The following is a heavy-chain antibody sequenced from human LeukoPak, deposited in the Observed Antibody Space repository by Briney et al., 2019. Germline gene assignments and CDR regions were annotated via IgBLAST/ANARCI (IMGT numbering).Heavy chain of an antibody. CDR3: AREDTSMVTHY. CDR1: GYTFTGYY. V-gene: IGHV1-2*02. J-gene: IGHJ4*02. Sequence: ASVKVSCKASGYTFTGYYMYWVRQAPGQRHEWMGWINANSGGRNFAQKFQGRVTITRDTSISTAYMELSRLRSDNTASYYCAREDTSMVTHYWGQGTLVTVSS. D-gene: IGHD5-18*01. CDR2: INANSGGR.